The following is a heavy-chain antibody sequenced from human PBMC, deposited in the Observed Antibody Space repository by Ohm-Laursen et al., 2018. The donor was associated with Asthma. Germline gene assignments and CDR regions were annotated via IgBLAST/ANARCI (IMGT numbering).Heavy chain of an antibody. D-gene: IGHD5-18*01. J-gene: IGHJ4*02. CDR2: IIPIFGTA. CDR3: ATHRYTAMVNYYFDY. CDR1: GGTFSSYA. V-gene: IGHV1-69*01. Sequence: GSSVKVSCKASGGTFSSYAISWVRQAPGQGLEWMGGIIPIFGTANYAQKFQGRVTITADESTSTAYMELSSLRSEDTTVYYCATHRYTAMVNYYFDYWGQGTLVTVSS.